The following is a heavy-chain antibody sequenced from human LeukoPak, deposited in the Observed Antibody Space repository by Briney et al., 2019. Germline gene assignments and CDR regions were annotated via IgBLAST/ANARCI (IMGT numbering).Heavy chain of an antibody. CDR2: IYHSGGT. D-gene: IGHD2-8*01. J-gene: IGHJ6*03. Sequence: SGTLSLTCAVSGGSISSSTHWWSWVRQPPGKGLEWIGEIYHSGGTNYNPSLKSRITISVDKSQNQFSLKVNSLTAADTAVYYCATNGYYCMDVWGKGTTVTVSS. CDR3: ATNGYYCMDV. V-gene: IGHV4-4*02. CDR1: GGSISSSTHW.